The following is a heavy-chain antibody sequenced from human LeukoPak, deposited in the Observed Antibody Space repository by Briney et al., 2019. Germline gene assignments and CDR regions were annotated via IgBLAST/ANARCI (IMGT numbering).Heavy chain of an antibody. CDR2: IIPIFGTA. V-gene: IGHV1-69*13. CDR1: GGTFSSYA. J-gene: IGHJ4*02. Sequence: RASVKVSCKASGGTFSSYAISLVRQAPGQGLEWMGGIIPIFGTANYAQKFQGRVTITADESTSTAYMELSSLRSEDTAVYYCARHSYSNSPFDYWGQGTLVTVSS. CDR3: ARHSYSNSPFDY. D-gene: IGHD4-11*01.